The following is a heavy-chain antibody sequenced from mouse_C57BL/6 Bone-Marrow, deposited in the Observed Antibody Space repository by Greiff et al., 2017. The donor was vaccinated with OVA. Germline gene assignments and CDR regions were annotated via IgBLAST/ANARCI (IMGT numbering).Heavy chain of an antibody. CDR3: ARPNYDYDCYYAMDY. CDR2: INPDSSTI. D-gene: IGHD2-4*01. CDR1: GIDFSRYW. Sequence: VQLKESGGGLVQPGGSLTLSCAASGIDFSRYWMSWVRRAPGQGLEWIGEINPDSSTINYAPSLKDKFIISRDNAKNTLYLQMSKVRSEDTALYYCARPNYDYDCYYAMDYWGQGTSVTVSS. V-gene: IGHV4-1*01. J-gene: IGHJ4*01.